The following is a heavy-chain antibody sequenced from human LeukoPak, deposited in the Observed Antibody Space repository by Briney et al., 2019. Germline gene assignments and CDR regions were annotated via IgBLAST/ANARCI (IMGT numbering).Heavy chain of an antibody. CDR3: ARMVRGNWFDP. Sequence: GASVKVSCKASGYTFTSYGISWVRQAPGQGLEWMGWISAYNGNTNYAQKFQGRVTMTTDTSTSTAYMELRSLRSDDTAVCYCARMVRGNWFDPWGQGTLVTVSS. V-gene: IGHV1-18*01. J-gene: IGHJ5*02. D-gene: IGHD3-10*01. CDR2: ISAYNGNT. CDR1: GYTFTSYG.